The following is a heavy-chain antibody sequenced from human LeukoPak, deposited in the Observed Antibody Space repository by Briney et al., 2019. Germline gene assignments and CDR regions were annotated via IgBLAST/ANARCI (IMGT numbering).Heavy chain of an antibody. J-gene: IGHJ4*02. CDR1: GYSTSSGYY. Sequence: SETLSLTCTVSGYSTSSGYYWGWIRQPPGKGLEWIGSIYHSGSTYYNPSLKSRVTISVDTSKNQFSLKLSSVTAADTAVYYCARGASYYYDSSVSSPYYFDYWGQGTLVTVSS. CDR2: IYHSGST. D-gene: IGHD3-22*01. CDR3: ARGASYYYDSSVSSPYYFDY. V-gene: IGHV4-38-2*02.